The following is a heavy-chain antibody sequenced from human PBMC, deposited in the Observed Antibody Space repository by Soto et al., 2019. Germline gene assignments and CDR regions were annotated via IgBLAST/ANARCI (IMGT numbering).Heavy chain of an antibody. J-gene: IGHJ4*02. CDR1: GGSISSYY. V-gene: IGHV4-59*01. Sequence: PSETLSLTCTVSGGSISSYYWSWIRQPPGKGLEWIGYIYYSGSTNYNPSLKSRVTISVDTSKNQFSLKLSSVTAADTAVYYCARDSSSSGWHGVHGYWGQGTLVTVSS. CDR2: IYYSGST. D-gene: IGHD6-19*01. CDR3: ARDSSSSGWHGVHGY.